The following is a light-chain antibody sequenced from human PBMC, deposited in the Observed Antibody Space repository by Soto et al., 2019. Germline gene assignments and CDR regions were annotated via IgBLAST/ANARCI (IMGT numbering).Light chain of an antibody. V-gene: IGKV3-20*01. CDR3: QQYGSSPYT. Sequence: EIVLTQSPGTLSLSPGEIATLSCRASQSVSSSYLAWYQQKPGQAPRLLIYGASSRATGIPDRFSGSGSGTDFTLTISRLEPEDFAVYYCQQYGSSPYTFGQGPKLEIK. CDR2: GAS. J-gene: IGKJ2*01. CDR1: QSVSSSY.